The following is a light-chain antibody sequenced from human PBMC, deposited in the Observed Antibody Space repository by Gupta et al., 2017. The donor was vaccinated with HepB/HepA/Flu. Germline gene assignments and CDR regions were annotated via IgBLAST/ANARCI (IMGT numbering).Light chain of an antibody. V-gene: IGLV2-8*01. CDR2: EVN. Sequence: QSALTQPPSASGSPGQSVTLPCTGTSSDVGAYNYVTWYQQHPGKAPKLMSYEVNKRPSGVPDRFSGSKSGNTASLTVSGLQAEDEADYYCSSYAGSNNLVFGGGTKLTVL. CDR1: SSDVGAYNY. CDR3: SSYAGSNNLV. J-gene: IGLJ2*01.